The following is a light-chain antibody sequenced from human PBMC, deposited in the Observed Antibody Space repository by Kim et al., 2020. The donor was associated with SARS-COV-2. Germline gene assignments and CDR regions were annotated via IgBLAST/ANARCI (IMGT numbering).Light chain of an antibody. V-gene: IGLV7-43*01. J-gene: IGLJ3*02. CDR3: VLYYGGAWV. Sequence: PSLTVSPGGTVTLTCASNTGAVTSAYYPSWFQQKPGQAPRALIYGTSNKQSWTPARFSGSLLGGKAALTLSDVQPEDEAEYYCVLYYGGAWVFGGGTQLTVL. CDR2: GTS. CDR1: TGAVTSAYY.